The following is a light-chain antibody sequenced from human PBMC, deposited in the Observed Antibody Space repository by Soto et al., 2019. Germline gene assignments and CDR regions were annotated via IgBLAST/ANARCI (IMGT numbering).Light chain of an antibody. CDR2: RAS. CDR1: QSISTY. CDR3: QQYDSYPYT. V-gene: IGKV1-5*03. Sequence: DIQMTQSPSTLSASVGDRVTITCRASQSISTYLAWFRLKPGKAPGLLIYRASSLESGVPSRFSGSGSGTEFTVTISNLQPDDFATYYCQQYDSYPYTFGQGTKLEIK. J-gene: IGKJ2*01.